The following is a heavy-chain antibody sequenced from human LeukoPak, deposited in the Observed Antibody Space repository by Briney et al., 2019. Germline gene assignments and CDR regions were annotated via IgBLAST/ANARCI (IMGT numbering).Heavy chain of an antibody. CDR1: GFTVSSKY. V-gene: IGHV3-7*01. D-gene: IGHD1-26*01. CDR3: ARQWRELQLGY. J-gene: IGHJ4*02. Sequence: GGSLRLSCAASGFTVSSKYMSWVRQAPGKGLEWVANMNQDGSEKYYVDSVKGRFTISRVNAKNSLYLQMNSLRAEDTAVYYCARQWRELQLGYWGQGTLVTVSS. CDR2: MNQDGSEK.